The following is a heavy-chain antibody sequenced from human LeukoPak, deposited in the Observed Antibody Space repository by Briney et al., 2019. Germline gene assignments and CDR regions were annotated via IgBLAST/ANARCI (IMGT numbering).Heavy chain of an antibody. CDR3: ARGSDDSSGYYYVRKPIFDY. J-gene: IGHJ4*02. Sequence: PSETLSLTCTVSGGSISSSSYFWGWIRQPPGEGLEWIGSIYYSGSTYYNPSLNSRVTISVDTSKNQFSLKLSSVTAADTAVYYCARGSDDSSGYYYVRKPIFDYWGQGTLVTVSS. D-gene: IGHD3-22*01. CDR1: GGSISSSSYF. CDR2: IYYSGST. V-gene: IGHV4-39*01.